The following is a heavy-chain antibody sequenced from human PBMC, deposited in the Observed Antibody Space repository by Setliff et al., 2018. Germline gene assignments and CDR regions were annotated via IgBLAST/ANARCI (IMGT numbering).Heavy chain of an antibody. CDR2: IQKSGGT. D-gene: IGHD3-10*01. V-gene: IGHV4-59*01. J-gene: IGHJ6*02. CDR1: GVSISNYY. CDR3: ARLSWDGLRYHGLDV. Sequence: SETLSLTCNVSGVSISNYYWSWIRQPPGKGLECIGYIQKSGGTNYNPSLKSRVTISVDTSTNQFSLRLRSVTAADTAVYYCARLSWDGLRYHGLDVWGQGTTVTVSS.